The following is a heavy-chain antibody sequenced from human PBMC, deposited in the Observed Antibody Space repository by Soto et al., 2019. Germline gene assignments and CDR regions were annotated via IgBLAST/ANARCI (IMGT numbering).Heavy chain of an antibody. CDR3: AKGNTSGWYFFDY. Sequence: GGSLRLSCGGSGFTFSDCAMSWVRQAPGKGLEWVSGISGTGRSTFYADSVKDRFTISRDNSKNTVYLQMTSLRAEDTAVYYCAKGNTSGWYFFDYWGQGTLVTVSS. CDR1: GFTFSDCA. CDR2: ISGTGRST. V-gene: IGHV3-23*01. J-gene: IGHJ4*02. D-gene: IGHD6-19*01.